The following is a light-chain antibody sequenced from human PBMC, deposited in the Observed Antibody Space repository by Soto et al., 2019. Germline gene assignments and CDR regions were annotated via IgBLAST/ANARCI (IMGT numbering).Light chain of an antibody. Sequence: DIQMTQSPSTLSTSVGDRVAITCRASQSIRTSLAWYQQKPGKAPKLLIYAASSLQSGVPSRFSGSGSETDFTLTISSLQPEDFATYYCQQSYNIPRTFGQGTKVDIK. J-gene: IGKJ1*01. CDR3: QQSYNIPRT. V-gene: IGKV1-39*01. CDR2: AAS. CDR1: QSIRTS.